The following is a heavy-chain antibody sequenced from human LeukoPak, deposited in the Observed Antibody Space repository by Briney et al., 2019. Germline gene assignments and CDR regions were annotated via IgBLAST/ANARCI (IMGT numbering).Heavy chain of an antibody. V-gene: IGHV4-4*07. D-gene: IGHD6-13*01. Sequence: PSETLSLTCTVPGGSISSYYWSWIRQPPGKGLEWIGRIYTSGSTNYNPSLKSRVTMSVDTSKNQFSLQLSSVTAADTAAYYCARWVIAVAGDYFDYWGQGTLVTVSS. CDR1: GGSISSYY. CDR3: ARWVIAVAGDYFDY. J-gene: IGHJ4*02. CDR2: IYTSGST.